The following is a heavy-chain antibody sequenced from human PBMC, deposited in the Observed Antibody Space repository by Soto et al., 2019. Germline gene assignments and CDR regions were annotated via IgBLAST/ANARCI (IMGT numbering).Heavy chain of an antibody. D-gene: IGHD2-15*01. CDR2: ISYHGSNK. CDR3: ARDLPQYCSAGSCYPDS. J-gene: IGHJ4*02. Sequence: QVQLVESGGGVVQPGRSLRLSCAAPGFTFSTYAMHWVRQAPGKGLAWVAIISYHGSNKYYADSVKGRFTISRDDPNNTLYLQMNSLRPEDTAVYYCARDLPQYCSAGSCYPDSWGQGTLVTVSS. V-gene: IGHV3-30-3*01. CDR1: GFTFSTYA.